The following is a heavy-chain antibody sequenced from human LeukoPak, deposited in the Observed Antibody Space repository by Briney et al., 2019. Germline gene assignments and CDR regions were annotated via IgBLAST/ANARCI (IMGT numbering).Heavy chain of an antibody. CDR2: VYNSGST. V-gene: IGHV4-59*01. CDR1: GGSISSYF. CDR3: AGRGNSYGFGWFDP. Sequence: NPSETLSLTCTVSGGSISSYFWSWIRQPPGNGLEWIGYVYNSGSTNYNSSLKSRVTISVDTSKNQFSLKLSSATAADTAVYYCAGRGNSYGFGWFDPWGQGTLVTVSS. J-gene: IGHJ5*02. D-gene: IGHD5-18*01.